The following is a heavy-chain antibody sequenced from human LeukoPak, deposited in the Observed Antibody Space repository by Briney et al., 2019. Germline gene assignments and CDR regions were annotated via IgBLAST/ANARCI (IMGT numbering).Heavy chain of an antibody. CDR2: IGTYNGNT. V-gene: IGHV1-18*01. CDR1: GYTFINYA. D-gene: IGHD1-26*01. Sequence: ASVNVSCKASGYTFINYAISWVRQAPGQGLEWMGWIGTYNGNTKYAQEFQGRVTMTTDTSTSTGYMELRNLRSDDTAVYFCVREWDHTRMTFDIWGQGTVVTVSS. CDR3: VREWDHTRMTFDI. J-gene: IGHJ3*02.